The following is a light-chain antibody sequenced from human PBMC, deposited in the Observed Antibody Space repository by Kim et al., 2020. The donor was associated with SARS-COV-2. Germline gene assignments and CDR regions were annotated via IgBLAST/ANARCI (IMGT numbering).Light chain of an antibody. CDR2: YDS. Sequence: APGKTARITCGGNNIESKSVHWYQQRPGQAPVLVIYYDSDRPSGIPERFSGSNSGNTATLTISRVEAGDEADYYCQVWDSSSDHPVFGGGTQLTVL. V-gene: IGLV3-21*04. CDR1: NIESKS. CDR3: QVWDSSSDHPV. J-gene: IGLJ3*02.